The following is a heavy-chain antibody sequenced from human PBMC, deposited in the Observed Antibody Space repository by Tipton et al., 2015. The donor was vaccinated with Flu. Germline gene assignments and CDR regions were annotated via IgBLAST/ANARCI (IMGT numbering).Heavy chain of an antibody. CDR1: GDSIRSSDYY. V-gene: IGHV4-38-2*02. CDR2: VSRTGST. D-gene: IGHD4-11*01. CDR3: ARRDYSNYVSDPKSWFDP. Sequence: TLSLTCTVSGDSIRSSDYYWAWIRQPPGKGLEWIGTVSRTGSTIYNPSLKSRVTISIDTSKNQFSLNMRSVTAADMAVYYCARRDYSNYVSDPKSWFDPWGQGTLVAVSS. J-gene: IGHJ5*02.